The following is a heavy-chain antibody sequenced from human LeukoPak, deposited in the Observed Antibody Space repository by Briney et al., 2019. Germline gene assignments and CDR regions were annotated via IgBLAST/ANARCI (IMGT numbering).Heavy chain of an antibody. J-gene: IGHJ2*01. V-gene: IGHV4-61*01. CDR1: GGSISSGSYC. D-gene: IGHD6-19*01. Sequence: SETLSLTCTVSGGSISSGSYCWSWIRQPPGKGLEWIGYIYYSGSTNYNPSLKSRVTISVDTSKNQFSLKLSSVTAEDTAVYYCAREMESSGWPWYFDLWGRGTLVTVSS. CDR3: AREMESSGWPWYFDL. CDR2: IYYSGST.